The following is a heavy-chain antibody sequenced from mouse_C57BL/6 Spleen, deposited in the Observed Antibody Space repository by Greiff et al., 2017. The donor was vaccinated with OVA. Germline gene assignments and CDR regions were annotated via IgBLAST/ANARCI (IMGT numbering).Heavy chain of an antibody. J-gene: IGHJ2*01. D-gene: IGHD1-1*02. V-gene: IGHV5-4*01. CDR1: GFTFSSYA. CDR2: ISDGGSYT. Sequence: EVQRVESGGGLVKPGGSLKLSCAASGFTFSSYAMSWVRQTPEKRLEWVATISDGGSYTYYPDNVKGRFTISRDNAKNNLYLQMSHLKSEDTAMYYCARDRDGSDYWGQGTTLTVSS. CDR3: ARDRDGSDY.